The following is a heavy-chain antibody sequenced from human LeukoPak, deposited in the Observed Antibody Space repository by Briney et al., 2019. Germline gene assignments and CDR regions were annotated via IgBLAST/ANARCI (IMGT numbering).Heavy chain of an antibody. Sequence: SETLSLTCTVSGGSISSSSYYWGWIRQPPGKGLEWIGSIYYSGSTYYNPSLKSRVTISVDTSKNQFSLKLSSVTAADTAVYYCARNPREYAKNINWFDPWGQGTLVTVSS. CDR3: ARNPREYAKNINWFDP. D-gene: IGHD1/OR15-1a*01. V-gene: IGHV4-39*07. J-gene: IGHJ5*02. CDR2: IYYSGST. CDR1: GGSISSSSYY.